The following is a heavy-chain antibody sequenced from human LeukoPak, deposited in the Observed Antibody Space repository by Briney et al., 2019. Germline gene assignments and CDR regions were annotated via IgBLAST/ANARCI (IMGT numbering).Heavy chain of an antibody. CDR3: TRGQSYCGADCYSD. Sequence: GGSLRLTCAASGFSVSNYYMSWVRQPPGKGLEWVSVMYTGGGRYYGDSVKGRFTISRDNSKNTVFLQMNSLRVEDTALYYCTRGQSYCGADCYSDWGQGTLVTVSS. V-gene: IGHV3-66*01. CDR1: GFSVSNYY. CDR2: MYTGGGR. J-gene: IGHJ4*02. D-gene: IGHD2-21*02.